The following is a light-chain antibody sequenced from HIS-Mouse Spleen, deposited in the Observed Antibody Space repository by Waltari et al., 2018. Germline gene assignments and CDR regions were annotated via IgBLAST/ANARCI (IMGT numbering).Light chain of an antibody. Sequence: DIVMTQSPYSLAVSLGERATINCKPSQSVLYSSNNKNYLAWYQQKPGQPPKLLIYWASTRESGVPDRFSGSGSGTDFTLTISSLQAEDVAVYYCQQYYSTPLTFGGGTKVEIK. CDR1: QSVLYSSNNKNY. J-gene: IGKJ4*01. CDR2: WAS. CDR3: QQYYSTPLT. V-gene: IGKV4-1*01.